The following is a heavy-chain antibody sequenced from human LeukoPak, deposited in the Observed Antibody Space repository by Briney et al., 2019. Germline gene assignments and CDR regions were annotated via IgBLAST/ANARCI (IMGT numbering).Heavy chain of an antibody. CDR1: GFTFGDHA. V-gene: IGHV3-49*04. CDR2: IRSTAYGGTT. Sequence: GRSLRLSCAASGFTFGDHAMSRARQAPGKGLEWVGFIRSTAYGGTTEYAASVKGRFIISRENSKSIAYLQMNSLKTEDTAIYYCSRGPIQLWLPNGMDVWGQGTTVIVSS. D-gene: IGHD5-18*01. J-gene: IGHJ6*02. CDR3: SRGPIQLWLPNGMDV.